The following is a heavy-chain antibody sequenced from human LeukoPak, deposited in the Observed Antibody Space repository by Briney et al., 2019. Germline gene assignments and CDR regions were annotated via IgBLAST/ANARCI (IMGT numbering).Heavy chain of an antibody. CDR1: GYTFTGYY. V-gene: IGHV1-2*02. J-gene: IGHJ4*02. CDR3: ARDRRIQLWEYYFDY. D-gene: IGHD5-18*01. Sequence: ASVKVSCKASGYTFTGYYMHWVRQAPGQGLEWMGWINPNSGGTNYAQKLQGRVTMTTDTSTSTAYMELRSLRSDDTAVYYCARDRRIQLWEYYFDYWGQGTLVTVSS. CDR2: INPNSGGT.